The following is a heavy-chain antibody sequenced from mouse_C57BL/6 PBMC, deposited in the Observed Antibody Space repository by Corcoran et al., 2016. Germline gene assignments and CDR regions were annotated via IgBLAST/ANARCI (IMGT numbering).Heavy chain of an antibody. J-gene: IGHJ4*01. CDR2: INPYNGGT. Sequence: EVQLQQSGPVLVKPGASVKMYCKASGYTFTDYYMNWVKQSHGKSLEWIGVINPYNGGTSYNQKFKGKATLTVDKSSSTAYMELNSLTSEDSAVYYCATATGDYYAMDYWGQGTSVTVSS. D-gene: IGHD1-1*01. CDR3: ATATGDYYAMDY. CDR1: GYTFTDYY. V-gene: IGHV1-19*01.